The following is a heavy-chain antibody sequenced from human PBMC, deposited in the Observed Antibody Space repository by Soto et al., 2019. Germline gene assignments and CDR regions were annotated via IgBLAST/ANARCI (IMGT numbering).Heavy chain of an antibody. Sequence: SVKVSCKASGGTFSSYAISWVRQAPGQGLEWMGGIIPIFGTANYAQKFQGRVTITADESTSTAYMELSSLRSEDTAVYYCAKDWNDSSGYYPLDAFDIWGQGTMVTVSS. CDR3: AKDWNDSSGYYPLDAFDI. J-gene: IGHJ3*02. CDR1: GGTFSSYA. CDR2: IIPIFGTA. D-gene: IGHD3-22*01. V-gene: IGHV1-69*13.